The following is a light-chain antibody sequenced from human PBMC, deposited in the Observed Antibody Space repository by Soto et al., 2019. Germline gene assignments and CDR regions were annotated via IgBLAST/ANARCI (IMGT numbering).Light chain of an antibody. Sequence: DIQMTQSPSSLSASVGDRVTITCRASQGISNYLAWYQQKPGKVPKLLIYAASTLQSGVPSRFSGSGSGTDFTLTISSLQPEDVGTYYCQKYNSAPPWTFGQGTKVDIK. CDR1: QGISNY. CDR2: AAS. CDR3: QKYNSAPPWT. V-gene: IGKV1-27*01. J-gene: IGKJ1*01.